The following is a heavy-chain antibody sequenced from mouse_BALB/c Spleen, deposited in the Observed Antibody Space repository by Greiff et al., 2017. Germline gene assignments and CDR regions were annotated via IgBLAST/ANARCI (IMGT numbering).Heavy chain of an antibody. J-gene: IGHJ2*01. Sequence: QVQLKESGPELVKPGASVRISCKASGYTFTSYYIHWVKQRPGQGLEWIGWIYPGNVNTKYNEKFKGKATLTADKSSSTAYMQLSSLTSEDSAVYFCATWDYFDYWGQGTTLTVSS. CDR3: ATWDYFDY. CDR1: GYTFTSYY. D-gene: IGHD4-1*01. V-gene: IGHV1S56*01. CDR2: IYPGNVNT.